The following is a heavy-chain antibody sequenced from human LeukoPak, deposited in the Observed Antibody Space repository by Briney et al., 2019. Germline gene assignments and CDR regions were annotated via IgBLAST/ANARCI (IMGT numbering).Heavy chain of an antibody. J-gene: IGHJ4*02. Sequence: PGGSLRLSCAASGFTFSSYAMSWVRQAPGKGLEWVSSISSSSSYIYYADSVKGRFTISRDNAKNSLYLQMNSLRAEDTAVYYCARDARGYSYPNYFDYWGQGTLVTVSS. CDR1: GFTFSSYA. V-gene: IGHV3-21*01. CDR2: ISSSSSYI. D-gene: IGHD5-18*01. CDR3: ARDARGYSYPNYFDY.